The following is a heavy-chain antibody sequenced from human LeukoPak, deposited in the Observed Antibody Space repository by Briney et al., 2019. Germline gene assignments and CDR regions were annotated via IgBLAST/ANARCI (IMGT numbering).Heavy chain of an antibody. J-gene: IGHJ2*01. CDR2: INHSGTS. CDR3: ARFVEYSSSYTAYWYFDL. CDR1: GGSFSDYY. V-gene: IGHV4-34*01. Sequence: SETLSLTCAVYGGSFSDYYWSWIRQPPGKGLEWIAEINHSGTSNYSPSLKSRVTISVDTSKNQLSLKLNSVTAADTAVYYCARFVEYSSSYTAYWYFDLWGRGTLVTVSS. D-gene: IGHD6-13*01.